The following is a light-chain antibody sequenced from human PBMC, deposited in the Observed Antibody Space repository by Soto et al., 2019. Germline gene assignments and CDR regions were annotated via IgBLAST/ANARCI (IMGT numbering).Light chain of an antibody. J-gene: IGKJ1*01. CDR3: QQYGSSGT. CDR1: QSVSNNY. CDR2: GAS. Sequence: ETVLKQSPGTLSLSPGERATLSCRASQSVSNNYLAWYQQKPGQAPRLLIYGASNRATGIPDRFSGSGSGTDFTLTISRLEPEDFAVYYCQQYGSSGTFGQGTKVAIK. V-gene: IGKV3-20*01.